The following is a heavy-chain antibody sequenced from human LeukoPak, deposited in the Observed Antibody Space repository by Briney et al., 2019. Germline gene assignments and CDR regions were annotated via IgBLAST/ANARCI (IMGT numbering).Heavy chain of an antibody. J-gene: IGHJ2*01. Sequence: SVKVSCKASGGTFSSYAISWVRQAPGQGLEWMGGIIPIFGSANYAQNFQDRVTITADESTRTAYMELSSLRSEDTAVYYCARPPRGYQWYFDLWGRGTVVTVCS. CDR3: ARPPRGYQWYFDL. D-gene: IGHD2-2*01. CDR1: GGTFSSYA. CDR2: IIPIFGSA. V-gene: IGHV1-69*13.